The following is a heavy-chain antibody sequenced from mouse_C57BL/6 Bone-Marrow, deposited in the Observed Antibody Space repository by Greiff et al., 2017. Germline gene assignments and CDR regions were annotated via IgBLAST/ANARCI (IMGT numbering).Heavy chain of an antibody. D-gene: IGHD2-4*01. CDR2: IYPGSGST. J-gene: IGHJ2*01. CDR1: GYTFTSYW. V-gene: IGHV1-55*01. Sequence: QVQLQQPGAELVKPGASVKMSCKASGYTFTSYWITWVKQRPGQGLEWIGDIYPGSGSTNYNEKFKSKAKLTVDTSSSTAYMQLSSLTSEDSAVYYGTRVYYDYDLDYWGQGTTLTVSS. CDR3: TRVYYDYDLDY.